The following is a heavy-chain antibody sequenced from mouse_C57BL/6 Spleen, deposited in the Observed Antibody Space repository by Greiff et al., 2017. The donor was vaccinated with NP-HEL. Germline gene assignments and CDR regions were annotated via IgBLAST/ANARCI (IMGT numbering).Heavy chain of an antibody. Sequence: VQLQQSGPGLVQPSQSLSITCTVSGFSLTSYGVHWVRQSPGKGLEWLGVIWSGGSTDYNAAFISRLSISKDNSKSQVFFKMNSLQADDTAIYYCASSRAAYFDYWGQGTTLTVSS. CDR2: IWSGGST. V-gene: IGHV2-2*01. CDR1: GFSLTSYG. CDR3: ASSRAAYFDY. J-gene: IGHJ2*01.